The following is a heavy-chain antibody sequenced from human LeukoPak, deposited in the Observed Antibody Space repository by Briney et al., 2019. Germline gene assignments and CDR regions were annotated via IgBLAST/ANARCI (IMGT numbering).Heavy chain of an antibody. J-gene: IGHJ4*02. CDR2: ISGSGGST. CDR1: GFTFSSYA. D-gene: IGHD6-19*01. V-gene: IGHV3-23*01. Sequence: GASLRLSCAASGFTFSSYAMSWVRQAPGKGLEWVSAISGSGGSTYYADSVKGRFTIPRDNSKNTLYLQMNSLRAEDTAVYYCAKAYSGWEYYFDYWGQGTLVTVSS. CDR3: AKAYSGWEYYFDY.